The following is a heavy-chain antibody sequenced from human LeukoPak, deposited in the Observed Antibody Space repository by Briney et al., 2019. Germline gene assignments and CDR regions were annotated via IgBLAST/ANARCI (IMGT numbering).Heavy chain of an antibody. J-gene: IGHJ6*03. V-gene: IGHV4-59*01. Sequence: SETLSLTCTVSGGSISSYYWSWIRQPPGKGLEWIGYIYYSGSTNYNPPLKSRVTISVDTSKNQFSLKLSSVTAADTAVYYCARVGWDIVVVPAEDYYYYYYMDVWGKGTTVTVSS. D-gene: IGHD2-2*01. CDR2: IYYSGST. CDR3: ARVGWDIVVVPAEDYYYYYYMDV. CDR1: GGSISSYY.